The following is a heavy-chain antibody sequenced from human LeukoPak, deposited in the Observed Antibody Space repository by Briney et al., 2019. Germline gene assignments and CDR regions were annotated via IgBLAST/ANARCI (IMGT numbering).Heavy chain of an antibody. CDR1: GGSISSYY. D-gene: IGHD3-22*01. CDR3: ARGGYYYDSSGYPSLGGLNFDY. CDR2: FYSGST. V-gene: IGHV4-59*01. Sequence: KTSETLSLTCTVSGGSISSYYWSWIRQPPGKGLEWIGYFYSGSTNYNPSLKSRLTISVDTSKNQFSLKLSSVTAADTAVYYCARGGYYYDSSGYPSLGGLNFDYWGQGTLVTVSS. J-gene: IGHJ4*02.